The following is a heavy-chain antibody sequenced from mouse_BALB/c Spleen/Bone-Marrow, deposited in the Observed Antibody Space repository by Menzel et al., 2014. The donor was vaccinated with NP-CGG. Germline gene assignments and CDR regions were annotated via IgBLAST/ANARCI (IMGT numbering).Heavy chain of an antibody. CDR3: ARDDGFAY. V-gene: IGHV1-80*01. D-gene: IGHD2-12*01. CDR2: IYPGDGDT. Sequence: VQLQQSGAELVRPGSSVKISCKASGYAFSSYWMNWVKQRPGQGLEWIGQIYPGDGDTNYNGKFKGKATLTADKSSSTAYMQLSSLTSEDPAVYFCARDDGFAYWGQGTQVTVSA. CDR1: GYAFSSYW. J-gene: IGHJ3*01.